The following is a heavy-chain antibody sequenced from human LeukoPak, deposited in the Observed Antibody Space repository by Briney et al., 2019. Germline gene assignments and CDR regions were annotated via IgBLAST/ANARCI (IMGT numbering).Heavy chain of an antibody. J-gene: IGHJ6*03. CDR3: ARVVGLTGYSSSWYSGYYYYMDV. Sequence: RASVTVSCKASGGTFSSYAISWVRQAPGQGLEWMGGIIPIFGTTNYAQKFQDRVTITADKSTSTAYMELSSLRSEDTAVYYCARVVGLTGYSSSWYSGYYYYMDVWGKGTTVTVSS. D-gene: IGHD6-13*01. CDR2: IIPIFGTT. CDR1: GGTFSSYA. V-gene: IGHV1-69*06.